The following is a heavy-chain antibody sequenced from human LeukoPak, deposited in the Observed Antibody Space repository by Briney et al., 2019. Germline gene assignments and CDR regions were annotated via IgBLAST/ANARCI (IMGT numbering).Heavy chain of an antibody. V-gene: IGHV4-39*07. CDR2: IYYSGST. J-gene: IGHJ3*02. Sequence: SETLSLTCTVSGGSISSSSYYWGWIRQPPGKGLEWIGSIYYSGSTYYNPSLKSRVTISVDTSKNQFSLKLSSVTAADTVVYYCARDPKDAFDIWGQGTMVTVSS. CDR1: GGSISSSSYY. CDR3: ARDPKDAFDI.